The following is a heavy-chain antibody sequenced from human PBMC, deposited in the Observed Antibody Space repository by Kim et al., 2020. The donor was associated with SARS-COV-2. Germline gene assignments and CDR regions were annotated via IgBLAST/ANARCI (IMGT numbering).Heavy chain of an antibody. CDR2: VNNGGNA. CDR1: GFTFSSRA. Sequence: GGSLRLSCAASGFTFSSRAMSWVRQAPGKGPEWVASVNNGGNAYYADSVKGRFTVSRDITRDTLYLQMNSLRAEDTALYFGAKDHPSSGWPAFDSWGQGT. D-gene: IGHD6-19*01. CDR3: AKDHPSSGWPAFDS. V-gene: IGHV3-23*01. J-gene: IGHJ4*02.